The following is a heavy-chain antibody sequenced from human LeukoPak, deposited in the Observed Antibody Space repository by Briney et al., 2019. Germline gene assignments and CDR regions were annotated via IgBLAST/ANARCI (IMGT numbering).Heavy chain of an antibody. V-gene: IGHV1-69*05. CDR2: IIPIFGTA. Sequence: GSSVKVSCKASGGTFSSYAISWVRQAPGQGLEWMGGIIPIFGTANYAQKFQGRVTITTDESTSTAYMELSSLRSEDTAVYYCARVYYDSSWGAFDIWGQGTMVTVSS. CDR3: ARVYYDSSWGAFDI. D-gene: IGHD3-22*01. J-gene: IGHJ3*02. CDR1: GGTFSSYA.